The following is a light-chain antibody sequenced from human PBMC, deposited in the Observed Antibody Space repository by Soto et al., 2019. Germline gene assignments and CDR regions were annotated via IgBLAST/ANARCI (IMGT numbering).Light chain of an antibody. V-gene: IGKV3-11*01. CDR1: QSVSSY. Sequence: EIVLTQSPATLSLSPGERATLSCRASQSVSSYLAWYQQKPGQAPRLLIYDASNRATGIPARFSGSGSGTVFPLTISSLEPEDFAVYYWQQRSNWPLTFGGGTKVEIK. CDR3: QQRSNWPLT. CDR2: DAS. J-gene: IGKJ4*01.